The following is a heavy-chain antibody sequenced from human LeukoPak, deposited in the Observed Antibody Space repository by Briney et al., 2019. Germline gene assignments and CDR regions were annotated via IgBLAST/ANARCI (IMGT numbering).Heavy chain of an antibody. CDR2: ITGSSSDI. CDR3: AKDFGSSRDY. V-gene: IGHV3-21*04. J-gene: IGHJ4*02. D-gene: IGHD6-6*01. CDR1: GFTFSSYS. Sequence: GGSLRLSCAASGFTFSSYSMNWVRQAPGKGLEWVSSITGSSSDIYYADSVKGRITISRDNAKNSLYLQMNSLRAEDTAVYYCAKDFGSSRDYWGQGTLVTVSS.